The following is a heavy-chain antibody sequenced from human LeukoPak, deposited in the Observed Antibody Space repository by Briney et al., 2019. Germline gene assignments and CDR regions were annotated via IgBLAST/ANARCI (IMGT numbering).Heavy chain of an antibody. CDR1: GFTFSSFW. J-gene: IGHJ4*02. D-gene: IGHD1-26*01. CDR2: INSDGSST. V-gene: IGHV3-74*01. Sequence: GGSLRLSCAASGFTFSSFWMHWVRQAPGKGLVWVSRINSDGSSTSYADSVKGRFTISRDNAKNTLYLQMNSLRDEDTAVYYCARSVGATGDFDYWGQGTLVTVSS. CDR3: ARSVGATGDFDY.